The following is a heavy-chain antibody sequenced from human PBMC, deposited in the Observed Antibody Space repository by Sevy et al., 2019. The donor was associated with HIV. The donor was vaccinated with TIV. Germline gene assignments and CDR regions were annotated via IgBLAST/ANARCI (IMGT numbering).Heavy chain of an antibody. Sequence: SGPTLVKPTQTLTLTCTFSGFSLSTSGVGVGWIRQPPGKALESLALIYWDDDKRYSPSLKSRLTITKDTSKNQVVLTMTNMDPVDTATYYCARDGDSSSWANWFDPWGQGTLVTVSS. V-gene: IGHV2-5*02. D-gene: IGHD6-13*01. J-gene: IGHJ5*02. CDR3: ARDGDSSSWANWFDP. CDR1: GFSLSTSGVG. CDR2: IYWDDDK.